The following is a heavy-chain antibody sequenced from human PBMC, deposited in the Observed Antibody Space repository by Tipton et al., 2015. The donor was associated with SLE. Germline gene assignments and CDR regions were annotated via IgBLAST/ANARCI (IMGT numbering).Heavy chain of an antibody. CDR1: GFTFDDYA. CDR2: ISWNSGSI. Sequence: SLRLSCAASGFTFDDYAMHWVRQAPGKGLEWVSGISWNSGSIGYADSVKGRFTISRDNAKNSLYLQMNSLRAEDTALYYCAKAPSSSWYYFDLWGRGTLVTVSS. D-gene: IGHD6-13*01. V-gene: IGHV3-9*01. J-gene: IGHJ2*01. CDR3: AKAPSSSWYYFDL.